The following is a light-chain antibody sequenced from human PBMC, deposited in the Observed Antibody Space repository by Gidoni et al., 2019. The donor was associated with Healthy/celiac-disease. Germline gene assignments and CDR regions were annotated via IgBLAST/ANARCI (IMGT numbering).Light chain of an antibody. Sequence: EIVLTQSPGTLSLSPGERATLSCRASQSVSRSYLAWYQQKPGQAPRLLIYCASSSATVIPDRFSGSGSGTDFTLTIRRLEPEAFAVYYCQQYGSSPFGGGTKVEIK. J-gene: IGKJ4*01. V-gene: IGKV3-20*01. CDR3: QQYGSSP. CDR2: CAS. CDR1: QSVSRSY.